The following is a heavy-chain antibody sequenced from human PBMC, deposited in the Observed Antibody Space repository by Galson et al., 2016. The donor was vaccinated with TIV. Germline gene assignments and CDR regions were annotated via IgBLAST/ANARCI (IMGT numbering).Heavy chain of an antibody. CDR2: IYPGDSDS. J-gene: IGHJ3*01. Sequence: QSGAEVKKPGESLKISCQSSGYKFNSYWIGWVRQMPGKGPEWMGTIYPGDSDSRKSPSFQGQATMSVDKSINTAYLQLSSLKASDTAMYYCARQSENAYDVWGQGTLVTVSS. V-gene: IGHV5-51*01. CDR1: GYKFNSYW. CDR3: ARQSENAYDV.